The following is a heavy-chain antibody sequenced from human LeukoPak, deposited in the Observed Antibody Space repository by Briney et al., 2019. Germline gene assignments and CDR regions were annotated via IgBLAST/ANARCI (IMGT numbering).Heavy chain of an antibody. CDR3: SSNYVADY. V-gene: IGHV3-21*01. J-gene: IGHJ4*02. CDR1: GFSFSSYT. Sequence: GGSLRLSCAASGFSFSSYTMNWVRQAPGKGLEWVSSISSSSTYIYYADAVKGRFTISRDNAKNSLYLQMNSLRAADTAVYYCSSNYVADYWGQGTQVTVSS. D-gene: IGHD2-2*01. CDR2: ISSSSTYI.